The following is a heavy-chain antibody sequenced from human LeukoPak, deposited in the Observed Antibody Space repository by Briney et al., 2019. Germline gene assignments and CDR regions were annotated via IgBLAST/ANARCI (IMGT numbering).Heavy chain of an antibody. CDR2: IRSKARGGAT. V-gene: IGHV3-49*04. CDR3: TRTREWELSGTDY. CDR1: GFIFGDYA. D-gene: IGHD1-26*01. J-gene: IGHJ4*02. Sequence: GGSLRLSCRASGFIFGDYAMSWVRQAPGQGLEWVGFIRSKARGGATEYAASVKGRFTISRDDSKSIAYLQMNTLKTEDTAVYYCTRTREWELSGTDYWGQGTLVTVSS.